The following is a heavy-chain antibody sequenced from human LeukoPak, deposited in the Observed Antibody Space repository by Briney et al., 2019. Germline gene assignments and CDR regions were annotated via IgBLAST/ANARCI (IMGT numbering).Heavy chain of an antibody. CDR2: IIPIFGTA. Sequence: ASVKVSCEASGGTSSSYAISWVRQAPGQGLEWMGGIIPIFGTANYAQKFQGRVTITADESTSTAYMELSSLRSEDTAVYYCARDPTSAVDTAMYWDNWFDPWGQGTLVTVSS. V-gene: IGHV1-69*13. J-gene: IGHJ5*02. CDR3: ARDPTSAVDTAMYWDNWFDP. CDR1: GGTSSSYA. D-gene: IGHD5-18*01.